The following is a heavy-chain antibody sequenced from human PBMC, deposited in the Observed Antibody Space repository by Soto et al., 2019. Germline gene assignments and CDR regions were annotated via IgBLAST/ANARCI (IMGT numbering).Heavy chain of an antibody. D-gene: IGHD6-19*01. J-gene: IGHJ6*02. V-gene: IGHV4-61*01. CDR3: ASLMGSGWSNYYYYGMDV. CDR1: GGSVSSGSYY. Sequence: SETLSLTCTVSGGSVSSGSYYWSWIRQPPXKGLEWIGYIYYSGSTNYNPSLKSRVTISVDTSKNQFSLKLSSVTAADTAVYYCASLMGSGWSNYYYYGMDVWGQGTTVTVSS. CDR2: IYYSGST.